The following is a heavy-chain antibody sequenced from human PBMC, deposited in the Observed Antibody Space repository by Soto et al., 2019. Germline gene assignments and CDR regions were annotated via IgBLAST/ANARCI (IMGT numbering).Heavy chain of an antibody. CDR3: ARRVSAYYDF. J-gene: IGHJ4*02. CDR2: IYYSGST. D-gene: IGHD2-8*01. V-gene: IGHV4-59*02. CDR1: GGSVSSYY. Sequence: SETLSLSCTVSGGSVSSYYLAWIRQPPGKGLEWIGYIYYSGSTNYNPSLKSRVTISVDTSKNQFSLRLSSVTAADTAAYYCARRVSAYYDFWGQGTRVTVSS.